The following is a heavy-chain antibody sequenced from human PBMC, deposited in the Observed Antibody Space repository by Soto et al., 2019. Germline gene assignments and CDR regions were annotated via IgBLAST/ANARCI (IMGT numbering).Heavy chain of an antibody. V-gene: IGHV3-13*01. CDR3: ARDLEVVTAKHYYYYYVLDV. CDR1: GFTFSSYD. Sequence: GGSLRLSCAASGFTFSSYDMHWVRQATGKGLEWVSAIGTAGDTYYPGSVKGRFTISRENAKNSLYLQMNSLRAEDTAMYYCARDLEVVTAKHYYYYYVLDVWGQGTPVTVSS. CDR2: IGTAGDT. J-gene: IGHJ6*02. D-gene: IGHD2-21*02.